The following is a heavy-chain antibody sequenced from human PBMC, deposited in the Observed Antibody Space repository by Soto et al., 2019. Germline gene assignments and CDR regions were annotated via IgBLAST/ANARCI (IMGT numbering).Heavy chain of an antibody. Sequence: GGSLRLSCVVPGSIFIGYGMHWVRQAPGKGLEWVAVICSDGSEIYYADSVKGRFTISRDNSKNTLYLQMNSLRADDMAVYYCARGSSSVGGDPFDYWGQGALVTVSS. CDR1: GSIFIGYG. V-gene: IGHV3-33*01. CDR3: ARGSSSVGGDPFDY. D-gene: IGHD4-17*01. J-gene: IGHJ4*02. CDR2: ICSDGSEI.